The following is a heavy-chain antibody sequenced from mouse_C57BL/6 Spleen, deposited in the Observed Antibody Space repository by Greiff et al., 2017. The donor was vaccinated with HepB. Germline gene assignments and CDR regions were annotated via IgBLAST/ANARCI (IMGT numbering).Heavy chain of an antibody. Sequence: EVHLVESGGGLVKPGGSLKLSCAASGFTFSSYAMSWVRQTPEKRLEWVATISDGGSYTYYPDNVKGRFTISRDNAKNNLYLQMSHLKSEDTAMYYCARGGYGSSKGWYFDVWGTGTTVTVSS. J-gene: IGHJ1*03. CDR2: ISDGGSYT. D-gene: IGHD1-1*01. V-gene: IGHV5-4*01. CDR3: ARGGYGSSKGWYFDV. CDR1: GFTFSSYA.